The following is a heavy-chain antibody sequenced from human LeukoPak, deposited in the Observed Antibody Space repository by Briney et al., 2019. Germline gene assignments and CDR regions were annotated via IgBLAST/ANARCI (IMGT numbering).Heavy chain of an antibody. CDR2: TYSGGST. Sequence: GGSLRLSCAASGFTVSSNYMSWVRQAPGKGLEWVSVTYSGGSTYYADSVKGRFTISRDNSKNTLYLQMNSLRAEDTAVYYCASEYGDYAVPDYWGQGTLVTVSS. CDR1: GFTVSSNY. J-gene: IGHJ4*02. V-gene: IGHV3-66*01. D-gene: IGHD4-17*01. CDR3: ASEYGDYAVPDY.